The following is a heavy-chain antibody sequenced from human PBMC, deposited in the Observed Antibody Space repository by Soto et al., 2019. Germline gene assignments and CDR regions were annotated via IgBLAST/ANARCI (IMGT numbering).Heavy chain of an antibody. V-gene: IGHV1-69*13. D-gene: IGHD6-13*01. J-gene: IGHJ5*02. CDR2: IIPIFGTA. CDR3: ARGVYSSSWYVGWFDP. Sequence: GASVKVSCKASGGTFSSYAISWVRQAPGQGLEWMGGIIPIFGTANYAQKFQGRVTITADESTSTAYMELSSLRSEDTAVYYCARGVYSSSWYVGWFDPWGQGTLVTSPQ. CDR1: GGTFSSYA.